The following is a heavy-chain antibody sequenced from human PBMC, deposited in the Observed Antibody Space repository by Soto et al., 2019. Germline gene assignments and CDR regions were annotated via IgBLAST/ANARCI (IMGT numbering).Heavy chain of an antibody. V-gene: IGHV3-21*01. CDR2: ISSSSSYI. D-gene: IGHD5-12*01. CDR3: ARIVATITSPFDY. Sequence: EVQLVESGGGLVKPGGSLRLSCAASGFTFSSYSMNWVRQAPGKGLEWVSSISSSSSYIYYADSVKGRFTISRDNAKNSLYLRMNSLRAEDTAVYYCARIVATITSPFDYWGQGTLVTVSS. J-gene: IGHJ4*02. CDR1: GFTFSSYS.